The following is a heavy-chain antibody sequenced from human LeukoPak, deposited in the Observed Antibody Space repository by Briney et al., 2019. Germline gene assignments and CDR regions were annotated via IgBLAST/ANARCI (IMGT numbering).Heavy chain of an antibody. CDR2: IKQDGSDR. V-gene: IGHV3-7*03. J-gene: IGHJ4*02. D-gene: IGHD6-13*01. CDR3: ATSTAAAGTD. CDR1: TFTVSDYW. Sequence: GGSLRLSCAASTFTVSDYWMSWVRQAPGTGLEWVANIKQDGSDRNYVTSVRGRFTISRDNAQNSLYLQMNSLRAEDTAIYYCATSTAAAGTDWGQGTLVTVSS.